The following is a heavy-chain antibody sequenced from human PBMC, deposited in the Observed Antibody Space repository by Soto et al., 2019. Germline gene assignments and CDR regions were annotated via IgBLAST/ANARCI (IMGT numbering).Heavy chain of an antibody. CDR2: IKKDGSEK. CDR3: AGGRDGYNCGSDC. V-gene: IGHV3-7*02. D-gene: IGHD5-12*01. CDR1: GFTFSSYW. Sequence: PGESLKISCAASGFTFSSYWMRWVREAPGKGLEWVGNIKKDGSEKYYVDSVKGRFTISRDNARNSLYLQMNSLRVEDTAVYYCAGGRDGYNCGSDCWGQGTLVTVS. J-gene: IGHJ4*02.